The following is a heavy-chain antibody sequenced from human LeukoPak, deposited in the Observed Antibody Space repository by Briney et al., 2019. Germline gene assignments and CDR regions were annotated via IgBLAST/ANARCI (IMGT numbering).Heavy chain of an antibody. CDR3: ARLTPSDSSSWYWYFGL. Sequence: SETLSLTCTVSGGSISSYYWSWIRQPPGKGLEWIGYISYSGSTDYDPSLKSRVTISVDTSKNQLSLKLSTVTAADTAVYYCARLTPSDSSSWYWYFGLWGRGTLVTVSS. J-gene: IGHJ2*01. CDR1: GGSISSYY. D-gene: IGHD6-13*01. V-gene: IGHV4-59*08. CDR2: ISYSGST.